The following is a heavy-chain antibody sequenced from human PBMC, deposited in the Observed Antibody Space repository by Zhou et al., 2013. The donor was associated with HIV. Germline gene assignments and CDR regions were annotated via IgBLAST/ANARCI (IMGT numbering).Heavy chain of an antibody. CDR2: IIPIFGTA. J-gene: IGHJ5*02. D-gene: IGHD3-22*01. CDR1: GGTFSSYA. CDR3: AREGARYYYDSHPLQSWFDP. Sequence: QVQLVQSGAEVKKPGSSVKVSCKASGGTFSSYAISWVRQAPGQGLEWMGRIIPIFGTANYAQKFQGRVTITADESTSTAYMELSSLRSEDTAVYYCAREGARYYYDSHPLQSWFDPWGQGTLVTVSS. V-gene: IGHV1-69*13.